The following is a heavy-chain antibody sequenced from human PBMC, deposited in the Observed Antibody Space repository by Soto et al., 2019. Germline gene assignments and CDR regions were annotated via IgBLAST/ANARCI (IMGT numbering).Heavy chain of an antibody. CDR1: GGSINTNNYY. V-gene: IGHV4-39*01. CDR3: ARLVVVSTVANA. J-gene: IGHJ5*02. CDR2: LFYNVTT. D-gene: IGHD2-15*01. Sequence: SEPLSLTCTVSGGSINTNNYYWGWVPQPPGKGLEWIGSLFYNVTTYYSPSLKSRVTISLDTSRTQFSMKLDSVTAADTAVYYCARLVVVSTVANAWGQGTLVT.